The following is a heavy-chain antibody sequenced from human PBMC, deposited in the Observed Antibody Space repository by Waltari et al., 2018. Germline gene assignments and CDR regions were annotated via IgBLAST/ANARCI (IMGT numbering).Heavy chain of an antibody. D-gene: IGHD2-15*01. J-gene: IGHJ6*03. CDR1: GGSISSYY. CDR3: ARVGGGNLLEDYYYYMDV. CDR2: IYYSGST. Sequence: QVQLQESGPGLVKPSETLSLTCTVSGGSISSYYWSWIRQPPGKGLEWIGYIYYSGSTNYNPSLKSRVTISVDTSKNQFSLKLSSVTAADTAVYYCARVGGGNLLEDYYYYMDVWGKGTTVTVSS. V-gene: IGHV4-59*01.